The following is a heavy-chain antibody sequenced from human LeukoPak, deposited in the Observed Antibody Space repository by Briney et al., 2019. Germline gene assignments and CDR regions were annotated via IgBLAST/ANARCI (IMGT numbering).Heavy chain of an antibody. CDR1: GGSIGSGGYS. CDR2: IYYSGST. Sequence: PSETLSLTCAVSGGSIGSGGYSWSWIRQPPGKGLEWIGYIYYSGSTYYNPSLKSRVTISVDTSKNQFSLKLSSVTAADTAVYYCARGSPDYGDRFDYWGQGTLVTVSS. V-gene: IGHV4-30-4*07. J-gene: IGHJ4*02. CDR3: ARGSPDYGDRFDY. D-gene: IGHD4-17*01.